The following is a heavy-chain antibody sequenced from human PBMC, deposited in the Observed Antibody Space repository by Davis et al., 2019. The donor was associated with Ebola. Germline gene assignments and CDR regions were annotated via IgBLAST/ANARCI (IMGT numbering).Heavy chain of an antibody. J-gene: IGHJ6*02. CDR1: GVTFSSYA. Sequence: GGSLRLSCAASGVTFSSYAMSRVRQAPGKGLEWVSAISGSGGSTYYADSVKGRFTISRDNSKNTLYLQMNSLRAEDTAVYYCAKDVSSIAARQIYYYYGMDVWGQGTTVTVSS. D-gene: IGHD6-6*01. CDR2: ISGSGGST. V-gene: IGHV3-23*01. CDR3: AKDVSSIAARQIYYYYGMDV.